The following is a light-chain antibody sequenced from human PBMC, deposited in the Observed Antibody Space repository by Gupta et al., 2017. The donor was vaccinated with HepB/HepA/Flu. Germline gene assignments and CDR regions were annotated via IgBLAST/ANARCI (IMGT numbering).Light chain of an antibody. CDR2: AAS. CDR3: LQDDTYPPT. CDR1: QGIRND. J-gene: IGKJ1*01. V-gene: IGKV1-6*01. Sequence: IQMTQSPSSLSASIGDRVAITCRASQGIRNDVSWYQQKPGKAPKLLIFAASSLQSGVPLRFSGSGSGTDFTLTISSLQPEDFATYYCLQDDTYPPTFGQGTKVEVK.